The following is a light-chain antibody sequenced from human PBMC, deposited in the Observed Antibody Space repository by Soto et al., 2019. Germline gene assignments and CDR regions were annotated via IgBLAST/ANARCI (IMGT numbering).Light chain of an antibody. CDR3: QTWGSGIVV. CDR2: LNSDGSH. CDR1: RGHSNYA. J-gene: IGLJ2*01. V-gene: IGLV4-69*01. Sequence: QPVLTQSPSASASLGASVKLTCTLSRGHSNYAIAWHQQQSEKGPRYLMKLNSDGSHNKGDGIPDRFSRSSSGAERYLTISSLQSEDEADYYCQTWGSGIVVFGGGTKLTVL.